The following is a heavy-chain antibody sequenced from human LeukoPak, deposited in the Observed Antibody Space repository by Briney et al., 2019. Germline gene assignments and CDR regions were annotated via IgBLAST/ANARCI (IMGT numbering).Heavy chain of an antibody. CDR1: GFTYSSYA. CDR2: ISSSGDNT. CDR3: ARGSSWSAYFFDY. V-gene: IGHV3-23*01. Sequence: GGSLRLSCVASGFTYSSYAMTWVRQAPGKGLEWVSLISSSGDNTYYADSVEGRFTISRDNSKNTLYLQMNSLRAEDTAVYYCARGSSWSAYFFDYWGQGTLVTVSS. D-gene: IGHD6-13*01. J-gene: IGHJ4*02.